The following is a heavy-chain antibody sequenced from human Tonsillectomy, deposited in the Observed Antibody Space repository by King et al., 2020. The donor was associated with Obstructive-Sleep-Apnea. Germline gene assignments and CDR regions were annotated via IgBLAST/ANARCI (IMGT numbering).Heavy chain of an antibody. V-gene: IGHV3-30*18. CDR3: AKDSSGFFYYGMDV. D-gene: IGHD3-22*01. CDR2: MSYDGSNK. J-gene: IGHJ6*02. Sequence: VQLVESGGGVVQPGRSLRLSFAASGFTFSSYGMHWVRQAPGKGLEGGAVMSYDGSNKYYGDSVKGRFTISRDNSKNTLYLQMNSLRTEDTSVDYCAKDSSGFFYYGMDVWGQGATVTVSS. CDR1: GFTFSSYG.